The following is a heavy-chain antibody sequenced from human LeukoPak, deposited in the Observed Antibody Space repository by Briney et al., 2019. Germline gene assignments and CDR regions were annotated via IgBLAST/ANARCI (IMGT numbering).Heavy chain of an antibody. J-gene: IGHJ4*02. D-gene: IGHD1-26*01. CDR1: GYTFTSYA. Sequence: ASVKVSCKASGYTFTSYAINWVRQAPGQGLEWMGWISTNTGNPTYAQGFTGRFVFSLDTSVSTAYLQISSLKAEDTAVYYCARVGRRWELLHYYFDYWGQGTLVTVSS. CDR3: ARVGRRWELLHYYFDY. V-gene: IGHV7-4-1*02. CDR2: ISTNTGNP.